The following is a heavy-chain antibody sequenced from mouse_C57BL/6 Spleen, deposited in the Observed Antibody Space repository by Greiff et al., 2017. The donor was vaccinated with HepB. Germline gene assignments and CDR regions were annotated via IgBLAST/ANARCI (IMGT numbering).Heavy chain of an antibody. CDR2: IRLKSDNYAT. D-gene: IGHD1-1*01. V-gene: IGHV6-3*01. CDR3: TGITTVVAHWYFDV. Sequence: VQLQQSGGGLVQPGGSMKLSCVASGFTFSNYWMNWVRQSPEKGLEWVAQIRLKSDNYATHYAESVKGRFTISRDDSKSSVYLQMNNLRAEDTGIYYCTGITTVVAHWYFDVWGTGTTVTVSS. CDR1: GFTFSNYW. J-gene: IGHJ1*03.